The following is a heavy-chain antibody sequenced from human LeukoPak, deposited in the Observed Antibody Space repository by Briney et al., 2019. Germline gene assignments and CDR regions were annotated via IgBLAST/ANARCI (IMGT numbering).Heavy chain of an antibody. Sequence: GGSLRLSCAASGFTFSSYEMNWVRQAPGKGLEWVSYISSSGSTIYYTDSVKGRFTISRDNAKNPLYLQMNSLRAEDTAVYYCARGSGAARYPDDYWGQGTLVTVSS. CDR3: ARGSGAARYPDDY. CDR2: ISSSGSTI. D-gene: IGHD6-6*01. CDR1: GFTFSSYE. V-gene: IGHV3-48*03. J-gene: IGHJ4*02.